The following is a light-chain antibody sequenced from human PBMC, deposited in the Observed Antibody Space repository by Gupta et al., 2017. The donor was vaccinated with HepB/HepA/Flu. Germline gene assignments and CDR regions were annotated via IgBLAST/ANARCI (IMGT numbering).Light chain of an antibody. CDR3: AAWDDSQNGVA. CDR1: SSNIGSNA. J-gene: IGLJ2*01. V-gene: IGLV1-44*01. Sequence: QSVLTQPPSSSGSPGQRVTISCSGSSSNIGSNAVNWYQQRPGTAPKLLIYNMNQRPEGVPDRFSGSKSGTSASLAIRGLQSEDEADYYCAAWDDSQNGVAFGGGTKLTVL. CDR2: NMN.